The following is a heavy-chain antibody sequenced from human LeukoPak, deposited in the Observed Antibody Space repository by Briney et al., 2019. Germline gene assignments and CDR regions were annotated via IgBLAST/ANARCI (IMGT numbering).Heavy chain of an antibody. D-gene: IGHD2-15*01. Sequence: ASVKVSCKASGGTFSTYAITWVRQAPGQGLEWMGWISTNTGNPTYAQGFTGRFVFSLDTSVSTAYLQISSLKAEDTAVYYCARKSVAATPRDIVYQYSYMDVWGKGTTVTVSS. V-gene: IGHV7-4-1*02. CDR2: ISTNTGNP. CDR1: GGTFSTYA. J-gene: IGHJ6*03. CDR3: ARKSVAATPRDIVYQYSYMDV.